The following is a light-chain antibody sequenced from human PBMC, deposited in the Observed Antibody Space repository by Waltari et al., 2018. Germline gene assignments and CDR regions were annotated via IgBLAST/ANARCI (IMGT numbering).Light chain of an antibody. Sequence: DIVMTQSPDSLAVSLGEGATINCKSSQSVLHSSNNKNYLAWYQQKPGQPPTLLIYWASTRESGVPDRFSGSGSGTDFTLTISSLQAEDVAVYYCQQYYSTCQFGQGTKVEIK. CDR3: QQYYSTCQ. J-gene: IGKJ1*01. V-gene: IGKV4-1*01. CDR1: QSVLHSSNNKNY. CDR2: WAS.